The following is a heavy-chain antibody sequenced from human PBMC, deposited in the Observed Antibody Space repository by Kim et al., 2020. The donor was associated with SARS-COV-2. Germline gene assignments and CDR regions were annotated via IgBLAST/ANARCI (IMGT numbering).Heavy chain of an antibody. J-gene: IGHJ6*02. Sequence: KGRFTISRDNSKTTLYMEMNSLRAEDTAVYYCAREYGSGSYYDYYGMDVWGQGTTVTVSS. CDR3: AREYGSGSYYDYYGMDV. V-gene: IGHV3-30*07. D-gene: IGHD3-10*01.